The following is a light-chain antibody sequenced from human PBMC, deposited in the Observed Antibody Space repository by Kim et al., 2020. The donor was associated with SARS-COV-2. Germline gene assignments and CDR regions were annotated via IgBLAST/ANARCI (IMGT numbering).Light chain of an antibody. CDR2: ADN. CDR3: QVWDSSNGV. CDR1: NIRSKN. Sequence: SVALGQTATITCEANNIRSKNVQWYQQRPGQAPVLVIYADNKRPSGIPERFPGSNSGNTATLTVSRAQAGDEADYYCQVWDSSNGVFGGGTQLTVL. J-gene: IGLJ3*02. V-gene: IGLV3-9*01.